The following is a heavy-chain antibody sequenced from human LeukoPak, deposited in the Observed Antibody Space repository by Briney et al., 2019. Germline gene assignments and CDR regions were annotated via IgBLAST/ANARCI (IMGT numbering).Heavy chain of an antibody. CDR3: ARENDDAFDI. CDR2: IYYSGST. Sequence: SETLSLTCTVSGGSISSYYRSWIRQPPGKGLEWIGYIYYSGSTNYNPSLKSRVTISVDTSKNQFSLKLSSVTAADTAVYYCARENDDAFDIWGQGTMVTVSS. CDR1: GGSISSYY. V-gene: IGHV4-59*01. J-gene: IGHJ3*02.